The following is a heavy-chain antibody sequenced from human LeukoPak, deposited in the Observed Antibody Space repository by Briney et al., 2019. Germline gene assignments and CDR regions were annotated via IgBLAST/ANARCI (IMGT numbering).Heavy chain of an antibody. V-gene: IGHV3-30-3*01. CDR2: ISYDGSNK. CDR1: GFTFSSYA. D-gene: IGHD5-12*01. Sequence: PGGSLRLSCAASGFTFSSYAMHWVRQAPGKGLEWVAVISYDGSNKYYADSVKGRFTISRDNSKNTLYLQMNSLRAEDTAVYYCARGEEHLATDFDYWGQGTLVTVSS. CDR3: ARGEEHLATDFDY. J-gene: IGHJ4*02.